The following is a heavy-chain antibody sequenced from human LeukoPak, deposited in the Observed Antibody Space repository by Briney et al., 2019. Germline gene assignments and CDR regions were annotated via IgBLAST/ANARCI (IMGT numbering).Heavy chain of an antibody. J-gene: IGHJ4*02. D-gene: IGHD5-18*01. V-gene: IGHV3-21*01. CDR2: ISSSSSYI. Sequence: PGGSLRLSCAASGFTFSSYAMSWVRQAPGKGLEWVSSISSSSSYIYYVDSVKGRFTISRDNAKNSLYLQMNSLRAEDTAVYYCARGVGYSYGSDYWGQGTLVTVSS. CDR1: GFTFSSYA. CDR3: ARGVGYSYGSDY.